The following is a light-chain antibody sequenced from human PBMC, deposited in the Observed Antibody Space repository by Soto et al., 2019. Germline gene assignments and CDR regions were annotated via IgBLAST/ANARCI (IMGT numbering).Light chain of an antibody. CDR1: SSNIGNNY. CDR3: GTWDSSLSAVV. CDR2: DNN. J-gene: IGLJ2*01. Sequence: QSVLTQPPSVSAAPGQKVTISCSGSSSNIGNNYVSWYQQLPGTAPKLLIYDNNKRHSVIHDRFSSSKSGTSATLGITGLQTGYEADYYCGTWDSSLSAVVLGGGTKHTVL. V-gene: IGLV1-51*01.